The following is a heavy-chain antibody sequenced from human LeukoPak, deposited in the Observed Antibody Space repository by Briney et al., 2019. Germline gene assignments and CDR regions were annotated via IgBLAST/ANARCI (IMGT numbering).Heavy chain of an antibody. CDR2: IYYSGST. CDR1: GGSISSYY. Sequence: SETLSLTCSVSGGSISSYYWSWIRQPPGRGLEWIGYIYYSGSTNCNPSVKSRVAMSVDTSKKQFSLKLSSLTAADTAVYYCARGGTAVIAPYAFDIWGQGTMVAVSS. D-gene: IGHD4-23*01. J-gene: IGHJ3*02. V-gene: IGHV4-59*01. CDR3: ARGGTAVIAPYAFDI.